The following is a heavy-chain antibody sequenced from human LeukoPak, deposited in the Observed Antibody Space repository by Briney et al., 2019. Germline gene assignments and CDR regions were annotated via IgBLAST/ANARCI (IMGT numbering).Heavy chain of an antibody. J-gene: IGHJ4*02. Sequence: PGGSLRLSCAASGFTFSSYWMHWVRQAPGKGLEWVSSISSSSSYIYYADSVKGRFTISRDNAKNSLYLQMNSLRAEDTAVYYCARDKPSAYVQGYFDYWGQGTLVTVSS. V-gene: IGHV3-21*01. CDR2: ISSSSSYI. CDR3: ARDKPSAYVQGYFDY. D-gene: IGHD3-10*02. CDR1: GFTFSSYW.